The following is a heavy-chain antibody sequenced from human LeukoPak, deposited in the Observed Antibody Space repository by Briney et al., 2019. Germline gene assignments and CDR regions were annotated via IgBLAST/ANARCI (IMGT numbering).Heavy chain of an antibody. Sequence: SGTLSLTCAVSGGSISSSNWWSWVRQPPGKGLEWIGEIYHSGSTNYNPSLKSRVTISVDKSKNQFSLKLSSVTAADTAVYYCASALQPYYYYGSGSISYFDYWGQGTLVTVSS. J-gene: IGHJ4*02. CDR1: GGSISSSNW. V-gene: IGHV4-4*02. CDR2: IYHSGST. D-gene: IGHD3-10*01. CDR3: ASALQPYYYYGSGSISYFDY.